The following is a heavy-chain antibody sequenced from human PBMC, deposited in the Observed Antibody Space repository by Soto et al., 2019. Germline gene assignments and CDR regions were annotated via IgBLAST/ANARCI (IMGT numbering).Heavy chain of an antibody. CDR3: ARHRRETGTLYYFDY. J-gene: IGHJ4*02. D-gene: IGHD1-1*01. V-gene: IGHV4-39*01. CDR1: DDSISSSSYF. Sequence: SETLSLTCTVSDDSISSSSYFWAWVRQPPGKGLEWIGAISFGGPTYYNPSLRSRVTLFVDTSKSQFSLDLTSVTAADTAMYYCARHRRETGTLYYFDYWGQGALVTVSS. CDR2: ISFGGPT.